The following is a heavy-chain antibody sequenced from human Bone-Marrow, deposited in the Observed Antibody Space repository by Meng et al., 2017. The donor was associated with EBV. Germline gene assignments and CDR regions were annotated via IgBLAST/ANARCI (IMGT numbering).Heavy chain of an antibody. CDR3: AASPGDRSAGIDS. Sequence: QSGAELKKPGASGNVYCKGSGSTFTTYAIHWVRQAPGQRLEWMGWINAVIANAKYAQKFHDRLTITTDTSANTVYMELSSLTSEDTAVYYCAASPGDRSAGIDSWGQGTLVTVSS. CDR2: INAVIANA. J-gene: IGHJ4*02. V-gene: IGHV1-3*01. D-gene: IGHD4-17*01. CDR1: GSTFTTYA.